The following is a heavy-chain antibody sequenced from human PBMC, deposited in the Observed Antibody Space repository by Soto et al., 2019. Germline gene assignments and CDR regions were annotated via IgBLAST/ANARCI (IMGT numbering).Heavy chain of an antibody. V-gene: IGHV1-18*04. CDR2: VSTNDDRT. Sequence: QVQLVQSGAEVKKPGASVKVSCKASGYTFTIYGISWLRQAPGQRPEWMGWVSTNDDRTNYARKFQGRVTMTTDRSTTTTSMELRSLGTDDTAVYYCARELNTESSAYYSFAFWGQGTLVTVSS. D-gene: IGHD3-22*01. CDR3: ARELNTESSAYYSFAF. J-gene: IGHJ4*02. CDR1: GYTFTIYG.